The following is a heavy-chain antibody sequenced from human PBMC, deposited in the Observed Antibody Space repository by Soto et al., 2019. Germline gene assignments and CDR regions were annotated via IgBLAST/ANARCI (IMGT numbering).Heavy chain of an antibody. D-gene: IGHD6-6*01. CDR2: MKGYGTLQ. Sequence: PGVSVSLPCAVSGFSATNSRIRWPRYPPGNELERVAAMKGYGTLQSSVDSVKGLFTISRHNAKNLLFLDMSSLRGQDTAIYYCSRDLSSSSAYWGQGPQVTVSS. CDR3: SRDLSSSSAY. J-gene: IGHJ4*02. CDR1: GFSATNSR. V-gene: IGHV3-7*01.